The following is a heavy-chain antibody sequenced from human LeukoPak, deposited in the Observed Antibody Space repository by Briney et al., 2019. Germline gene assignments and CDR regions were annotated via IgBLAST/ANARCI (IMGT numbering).Heavy chain of an antibody. D-gene: IGHD3-10*01. CDR1: GYTFTGYY. J-gene: IGHJ4*02. CDR3: ARDADGSGSYLFDY. V-gene: IGHV1-2*04. Sequence: ASVKVSCKASGYTFTGYYMHWVRQAPGQGLEWMGWINPNSGGTNYAQKFQGWVTMTRDTSISTAYMELSRLRSDDMAVYYCARDADGSGSYLFDYWGQGTLVTVSS. CDR2: INPNSGGT.